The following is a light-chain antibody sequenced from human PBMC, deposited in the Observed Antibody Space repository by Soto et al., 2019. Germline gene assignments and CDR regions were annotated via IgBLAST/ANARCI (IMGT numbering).Light chain of an antibody. CDR2: AAS. J-gene: IGKJ1*01. CDR3: LQYNLYPRT. Sequence: DIQMTQSPSSLSASVGDRVAITCRASQRISDYLNWYQQKPGKAPKLLIYAASTLQSGVPSRFSGSGSGTAFTLTISSLQPEDFATYYCLQYNLYPRTFGQGTKVEIK. CDR1: QRISDY. V-gene: IGKV1-39*01.